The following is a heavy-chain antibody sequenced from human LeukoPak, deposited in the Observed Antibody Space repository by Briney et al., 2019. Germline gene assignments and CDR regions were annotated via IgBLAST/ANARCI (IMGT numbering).Heavy chain of an antibody. J-gene: IGHJ4*02. V-gene: IGHV1-18*01. D-gene: IGHD3-3*01. Sequence: ASVNVSCKASGGTFSSYAISWVRQAPGQGLEWMGWISAYNGNTNYAQKLQGRVTMTTDTSTSTAYMELRSLRSDDTAVYYCARDLGGVVIRFDYWGQGTLVTVSS. CDR2: ISAYNGNT. CDR1: GGTFSSYA. CDR3: ARDLGGVVIRFDY.